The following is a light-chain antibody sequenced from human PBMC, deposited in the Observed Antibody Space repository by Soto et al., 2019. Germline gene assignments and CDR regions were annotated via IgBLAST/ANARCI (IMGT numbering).Light chain of an antibody. V-gene: IGLV2-8*01. CDR2: DVS. CDR1: SSDVGGYDY. Sequence: QSVLTQPPSASGSPGQSVAISCTGTSSDVGGYDYVSWYQQHPGKAPKLMIYDVSKRPSGVPDRFSGPKSGNTASLTVSGLQAEDEADYYCSSYAGTYIVFGTGTKVTVL. CDR3: SSYAGTYIV. J-gene: IGLJ1*01.